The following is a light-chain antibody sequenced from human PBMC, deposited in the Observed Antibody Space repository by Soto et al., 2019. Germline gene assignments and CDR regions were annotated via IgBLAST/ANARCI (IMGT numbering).Light chain of an antibody. CDR2: EVS. CDR3: SSYTSSNTLEV. CDR1: SRDVGGSNY. J-gene: IGLJ2*01. V-gene: IGLV2-14*01. Sequence: QSVLIQPASVSGSPGQSITISCTGTSRDVGGSNYVSWYQHHPHRAPKLLIYEVSYRPSGVSIRFSGSKSGNTASLTISGLQAEDEADYYCSSYTSSNTLEVFGVGTKLTVL.